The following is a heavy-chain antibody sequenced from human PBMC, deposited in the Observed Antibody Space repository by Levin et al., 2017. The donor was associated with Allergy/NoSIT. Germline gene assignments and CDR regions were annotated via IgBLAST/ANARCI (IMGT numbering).Heavy chain of an antibody. CDR3: ARRIATSGTFAFDI. V-gene: IGHV3-21*01. D-gene: IGHD6-13*01. CDR2: ISGSGSFI. J-gene: IGHJ3*02. Sequence: GESLKISCAASEFTSSNYQINWVRQAPGKGLEWVSFISGSGSFISHADSVKGRFTTSRDNPKNSVHLQMDSLRDEDTAVYYCARRIATSGTFAFDIWGLGTMVTVSS. CDR1: EFTSSNYQ.